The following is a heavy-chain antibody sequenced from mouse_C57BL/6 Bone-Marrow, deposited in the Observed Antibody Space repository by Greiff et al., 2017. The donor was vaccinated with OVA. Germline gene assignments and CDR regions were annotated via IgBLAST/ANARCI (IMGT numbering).Heavy chain of an antibody. Sequence: EVMLVESGGGLVQSGRSLRLSCATSGFTFSDFYMEWVRQAPGKGLEWIAASRNKANDYTTEYSASVKGRFIVSRDTSQSILYLQMNALRAEDTAIYYCARDDYYWYVDVWGTGTTVTVSS. J-gene: IGHJ1*03. V-gene: IGHV7-1*01. CDR2: SRNKANDYTT. CDR1: GFTFSDFY. CDR3: ARDDYYWYVDV.